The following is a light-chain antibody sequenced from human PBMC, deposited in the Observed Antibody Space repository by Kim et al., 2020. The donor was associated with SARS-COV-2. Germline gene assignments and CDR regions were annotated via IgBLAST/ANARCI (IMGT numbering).Light chain of an antibody. CDR2: TAS. CDR3: QQSYSTPRT. CDR1: QSISSY. V-gene: IGKV1-39*01. Sequence: ASVGDRVTITCRASQSISSYLNWYQQKPGKAPKLLIYTASSLQSGVPSRFSGSGSGTDFTLTISSLQPEDFATYYCQQSYSTPRTFGGGTKVDIK. J-gene: IGKJ4*01.